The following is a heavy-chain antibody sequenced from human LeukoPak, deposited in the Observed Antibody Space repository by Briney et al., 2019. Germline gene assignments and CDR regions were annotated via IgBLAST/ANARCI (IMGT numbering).Heavy chain of an antibody. J-gene: IGHJ3*02. D-gene: IGHD4-17*01. CDR1: GYTFTSYY. V-gene: IGHV1-46*01. CDR2: INPSGGST. CDR3: ASYGLYDAFDI. Sequence: ASVKVSCKASGYTFTSYYMHWVRQAPGQRLEWMGIINPSGGSTSYAQKFQGRVTMTRDTSTSTVYVELSSLRSEDTAVYYCASYGLYDAFDIWGQGTMVTVSS.